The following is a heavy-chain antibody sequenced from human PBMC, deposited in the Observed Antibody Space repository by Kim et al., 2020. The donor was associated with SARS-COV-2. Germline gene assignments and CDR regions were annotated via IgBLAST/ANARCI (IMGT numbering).Heavy chain of an antibody. V-gene: IGHV1-2*02. Sequence: AQKFQGRVTMTRDTSISTAYMELSRLRSDDTAVYYCARALYSSSWYYLDYWGQGTLVTVSS. CDR3: ARALYSSSWYYLDY. J-gene: IGHJ4*02. D-gene: IGHD6-13*01.